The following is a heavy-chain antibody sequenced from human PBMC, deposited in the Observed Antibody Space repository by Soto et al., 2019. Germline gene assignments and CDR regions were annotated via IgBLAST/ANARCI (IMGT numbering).Heavy chain of an antibody. CDR2: ISYDGSNK. Sequence: GCCLILSSASHRFTFTSYGMYWVRQAPGKGLEWVAVISYDGSNKYYADSVRGRFTISRDNSKNTLYLQMNSLRAEDTAVYYCAKISGYFSALDYMDVWAKGP. D-gene: IGHD3-22*01. V-gene: IGHV3-30*18. J-gene: IGHJ6*03. CDR1: RFTFTSYG. CDR3: AKISGYFSALDYMDV.